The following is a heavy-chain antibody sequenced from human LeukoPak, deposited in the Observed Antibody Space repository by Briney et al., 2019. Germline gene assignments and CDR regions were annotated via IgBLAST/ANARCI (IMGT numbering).Heavy chain of an antibody. V-gene: IGHV3-48*01. CDR1: GFTFSNSS. D-gene: IGHD1-26*01. CDR2: ISFSNTTI. Sequence: PGGSLRLSCAASGFTFSNSSVNWVRQSPGKGLEWISYISFSNTTIYYADSVKGRFTISRDKAKNSLYLQMNSLRAEDTAVYYCAGGGATSFDYWGQGTLVTVSS. CDR3: AGGGATSFDY. J-gene: IGHJ4*02.